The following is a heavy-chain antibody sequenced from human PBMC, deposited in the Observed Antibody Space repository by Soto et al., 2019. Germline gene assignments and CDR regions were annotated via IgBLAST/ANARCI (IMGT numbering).Heavy chain of an antibody. Sequence: QVQLVESGGGLVKPGGSLRLSCAASGFTISDYYMSWIRQAPGKGLEWVSYISSFGTTIHHADSVKGRFTISRDNAKNSLYLQMNSLRAEDTAVYYCARAPYGFTSWFDSWGQGTLVTVSS. CDR1: GFTISDYY. CDR3: ARAPYGFTSWFDS. CDR2: ISSFGTTI. D-gene: IGHD3-10*01. J-gene: IGHJ5*01. V-gene: IGHV3-11*01.